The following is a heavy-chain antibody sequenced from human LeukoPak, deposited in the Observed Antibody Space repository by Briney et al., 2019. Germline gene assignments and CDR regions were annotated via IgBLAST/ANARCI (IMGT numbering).Heavy chain of an antibody. CDR1: GFTFSSHL. V-gene: IGHV3-74*01. J-gene: IGHJ4*02. CDR3: AKDSRIAARPLYFDY. CDR2: ISSDGTYT. Sequence: GGSLRLSCAASGFTFSSHLMHWVRQAPGKGLVWVSRISSDGTYTNYADSVRGRFTISRDNARNTLYLQMNSLRAEDTAVYYCAKDSRIAARPLYFDYWGQGTLVTVSS. D-gene: IGHD6-6*01.